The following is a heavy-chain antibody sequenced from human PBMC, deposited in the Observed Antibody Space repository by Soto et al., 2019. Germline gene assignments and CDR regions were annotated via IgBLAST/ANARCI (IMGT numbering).Heavy chain of an antibody. V-gene: IGHV1-2*04. CDR2: INPKSGGT. Sequence: DSVWVSCKTSGYSFTDYHIHWVRQAPGQGLGWLGRINPKSGGTSTAQKFQGWVTMTTDTCISTASMELTRLTSDDTAIYYCARGDSTDCSNGVCSFFYNHDMDVWG. CDR3: ARGDSTDCSNGVCSFFYNHDMDV. J-gene: IGHJ6*02. D-gene: IGHD2-8*01. CDR1: GYSFTDYH.